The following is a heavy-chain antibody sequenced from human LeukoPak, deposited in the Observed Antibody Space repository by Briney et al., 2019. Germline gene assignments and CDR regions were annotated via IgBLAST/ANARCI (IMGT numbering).Heavy chain of an antibody. CDR2: ISAYNGNT. Sequence: GASVEVSCKASGYTFTSYGISWVRQAPGQGLEWMGWISAYNGNTNYAQKLQGRVTMTTDTSMSTAYMELRSLRSDDTAVYYCARDRHCSSTSCYFRYYYYYGMDVWGQGTTVTVSS. D-gene: IGHD2-2*01. V-gene: IGHV1-18*01. J-gene: IGHJ6*02. CDR1: GYTFTSYG. CDR3: ARDRHCSSTSCYFRYYYYYGMDV.